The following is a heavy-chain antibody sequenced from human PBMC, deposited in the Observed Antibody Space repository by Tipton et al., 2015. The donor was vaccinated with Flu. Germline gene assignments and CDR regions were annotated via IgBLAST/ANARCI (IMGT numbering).Heavy chain of an antibody. CDR3: ARGWGVVATDYYFDY. J-gene: IGHJ4*02. CDR1: GYTFIGYY. CDR2: INPRTGVI. Sequence: QVQLVQSGAEVKKPGASVRVSCKTSGYTFIGYYMHWVRQAPGRGFEWLGRINPRTGVINYAQQFQGRVTMTRDTSISTAYMELTRVTFDDTAVYYCARGWGVVATDYYFDYWGQGTLITVSS. D-gene: IGHD3-16*01. V-gene: IGHV1-2*06.